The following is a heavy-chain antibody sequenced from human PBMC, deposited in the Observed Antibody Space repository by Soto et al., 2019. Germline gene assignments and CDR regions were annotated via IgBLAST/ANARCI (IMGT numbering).Heavy chain of an antibody. CDR3: ALGRLRPVPNNWFDP. CDR1: GYTFTSYG. Sequence: ASVKVSCKASGYTFTSYGISWVRQAPGQGLEWMGWISAYNGNTNYAQKLQGRVTMTTDTSTSTAYMELRSLRSDDTAVYYCALGRLRPVPNNWFDPWGQGTLVTVSS. V-gene: IGHV1-18*01. J-gene: IGHJ5*02. CDR2: ISAYNGNT. D-gene: IGHD6-25*01.